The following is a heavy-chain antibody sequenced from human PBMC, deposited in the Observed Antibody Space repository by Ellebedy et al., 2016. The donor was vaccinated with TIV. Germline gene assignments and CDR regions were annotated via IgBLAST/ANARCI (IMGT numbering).Heavy chain of an antibody. CDR2: IYYSGST. CDR3: ARHEYCSGGSCYSGAFDY. J-gene: IGHJ4*02. Sequence: MPSETLSLTCTVSGGSISSYYWSWIRQPPGKGLEWIVYIYYSGSTNYNPSLTSRVTISVDTSKNQFSLELSSVTAADTAVYYCARHEYCSGGSCYSGAFDYWGQGTLVTVSS. CDR1: GGSISSYY. V-gene: IGHV4-59*08. D-gene: IGHD2-15*01.